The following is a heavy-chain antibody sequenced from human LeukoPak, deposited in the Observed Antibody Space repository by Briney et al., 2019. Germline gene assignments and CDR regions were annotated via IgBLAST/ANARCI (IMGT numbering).Heavy chain of an antibody. Sequence: GASVKVSCKASGYTFTGYYMHWVRQAPGQGLEWMGWINPNSGGTNYAQKFQGRVTMTRDTSISTVYMELSRLRSDDTAVFYCATSSGWKSNIDYWGQGTLVTVSS. CDR1: GYTFTGYY. CDR2: INPNSGGT. CDR3: ATSSGWKSNIDY. V-gene: IGHV1-2*02. D-gene: IGHD6-19*01. J-gene: IGHJ4*02.